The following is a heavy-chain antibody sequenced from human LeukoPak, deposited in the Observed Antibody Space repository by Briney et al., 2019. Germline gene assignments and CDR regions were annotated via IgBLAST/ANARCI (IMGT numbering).Heavy chain of an antibody. V-gene: IGHV3-74*01. J-gene: IGHJ4*02. D-gene: IGHD2-2*01. CDR1: GFTFSSYA. CDR2: INNDGSNT. CDR3: AAGPTSLDY. Sequence: GGSLRLSCAASGFTFSSYAMHWVRQAPGKGLVWVSRINNDGSNTNYADSVKGRFTISRDNAKNTLYLQMNSLRAEDTAVYYCAAGPTSLDYWGQGTLVTVSS.